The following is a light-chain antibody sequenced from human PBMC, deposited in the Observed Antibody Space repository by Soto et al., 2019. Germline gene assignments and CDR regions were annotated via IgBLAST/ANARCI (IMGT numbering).Light chain of an antibody. Sequence: QSALTQPASVSGSPGQSITISCTGTSSDVGGYNYVSWYQQHPGKAPKLMIYDVSNRPSGVSNRFSGSKSRNTASLTISGLQAEDEADYYCSSYISSSTYVFGTGTKLTVL. V-gene: IGLV2-14*01. J-gene: IGLJ1*01. CDR2: DVS. CDR1: SSDVGGYNY. CDR3: SSYISSSTYV.